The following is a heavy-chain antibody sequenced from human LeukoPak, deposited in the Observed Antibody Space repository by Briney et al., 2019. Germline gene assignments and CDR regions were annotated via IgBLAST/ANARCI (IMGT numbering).Heavy chain of an antibody. J-gene: IGHJ4*02. D-gene: IGHD3-16*02. V-gene: IGHV1-8*01. CDR3: ARFKITFGGVIVAPFDY. Sequence: ASVKVSCKASGYTFTSYDINWVRQATGQGLEWMGWMNPNSGNTGYAQKLQGRVTMTTDTSTSTAYMELRSLRSDDTAVYYCARFKITFGGVIVAPFDYWGQGTLVTVSS. CDR1: GYTFTSYD. CDR2: MNPNSGNT.